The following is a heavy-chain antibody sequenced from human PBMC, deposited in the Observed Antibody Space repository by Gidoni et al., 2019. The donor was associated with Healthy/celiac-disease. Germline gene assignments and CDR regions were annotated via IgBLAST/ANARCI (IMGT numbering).Heavy chain of an antibody. V-gene: IGHV4-34*01. Sequence: QVQLQQWGAGLLKPSETLSLTCAVYGESFSGYYWSWIRQPPGKGLEWIGEINHSGSTNYNPSLKSRVTISVDTSKTQFSLKLSSVTAADTAVYYCASNQYYYDSSGYYPQADWGQGTLVTVSS. D-gene: IGHD3-22*01. CDR2: INHSGST. CDR3: ASNQYYYDSSGYYPQAD. J-gene: IGHJ4*02. CDR1: GESFSGYY.